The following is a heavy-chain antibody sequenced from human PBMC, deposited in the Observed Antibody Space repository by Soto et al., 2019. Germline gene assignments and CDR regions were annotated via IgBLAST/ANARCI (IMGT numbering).Heavy chain of an antibody. CDR3: ASDRSDYGGQRGFDY. Sequence: QVQLVESGGGVVQPGRSLRLSCAASGFTFRSSAMHWVRQAPGKGLEWVAVISSDGSNKYYADSVKGRFTISRDNPKNTWYQEINSLIAVETTVYYCASDRSDYGGQRGFDYWGQGTLVTVSS. CDR1: GFTFRSSA. J-gene: IGHJ4*02. V-gene: IGHV3-30-3*01. CDR2: ISSDGSNK. D-gene: IGHD4-17*01.